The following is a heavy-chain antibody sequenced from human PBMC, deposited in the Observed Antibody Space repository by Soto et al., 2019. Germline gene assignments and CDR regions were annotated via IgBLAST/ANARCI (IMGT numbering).Heavy chain of an antibody. CDR1: GFSLSTSGVG. D-gene: IGHD4-17*01. CDR2: IYCDDDK. J-gene: IGHJ3*02. Sequence: QITLKESGPTLVKPTQTLTLTCTFSGFSLSTSGVGVAWIRQPPGKALEWLALIYCDDDKRYSQSLKSRLTITKDTSKNQMVITMTNMDPVDTATYYCAHIPLPYNGDPHAFDILGQGTMVTVSS. CDR3: AHIPLPYNGDPHAFDI. V-gene: IGHV2-5*02.